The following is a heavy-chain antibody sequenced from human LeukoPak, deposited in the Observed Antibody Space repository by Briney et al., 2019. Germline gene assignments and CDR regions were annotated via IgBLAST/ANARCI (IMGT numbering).Heavy chain of an antibody. CDR1: GGSISDDY. CDR2: IHYTGGS. D-gene: IGHD4-17*01. J-gene: IGHJ4*02. Sequence: KPSETLSLTCTVSGGSISDDYWSWLRQPPGKGLEWIGYIHYTGGSNYNPSLKSRVTMSADTSKNQFSLTLGSVTAADTAVYYCAGGTVTTGYFDLWGQGTLVTVSS. CDR3: AGGTVTTGYFDL. V-gene: IGHV4-59*01.